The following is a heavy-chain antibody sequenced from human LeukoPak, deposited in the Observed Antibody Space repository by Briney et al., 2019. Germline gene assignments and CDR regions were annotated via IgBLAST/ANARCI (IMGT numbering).Heavy chain of an antibody. CDR1: GYTFTGYY. CDR2: INPNSGGT. CDR3: ARRAAAGTTRFDP. D-gene: IGHD6-13*01. V-gene: IGHV1-2*02. Sequence: ASVKVSCKASGYTFTGYYMHWVRQAPGQGLEWMGWINPNSGGTNYAQKFQGRVTMTRDTSISTAYMELSRLRSDDTAVYYCARRAAAGTTRFDPWGQGTLVTVSS. J-gene: IGHJ5*02.